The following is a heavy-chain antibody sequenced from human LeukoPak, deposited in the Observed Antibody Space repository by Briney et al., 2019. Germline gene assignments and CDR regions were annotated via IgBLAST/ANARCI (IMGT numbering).Heavy chain of an antibody. J-gene: IGHJ4*02. CDR1: GYTFTGYY. V-gene: IGHV1-2*02. CDR2: INPNSGGT. D-gene: IGHD3-10*01. Sequence: ASVKISCKASGYTFTGYYMHWVRQAPGQGLEWMGWINPNSGGTNYAQKFQGRVTMTRDTSISTAYMELSGLRSDDTAVYYCARVNYYGSGSYYLPFDYWGQGTLVTASS. CDR3: ARVNYYGSGSYYLPFDY.